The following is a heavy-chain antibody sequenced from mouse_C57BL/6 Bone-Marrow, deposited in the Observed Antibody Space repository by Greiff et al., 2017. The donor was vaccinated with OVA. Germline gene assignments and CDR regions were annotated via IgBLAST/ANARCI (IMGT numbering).Heavy chain of an antibody. CDR3: ARGGVTKAMDY. Sequence: EVQRVESGPGLVKPSQSLSLTCSVTGYSITSGYYWNWIRQFPGNKLEWMGYISYDGSNNYNPSLKNRISITRDTSKNQFFLKLNSVTTEDTATYYGARGGVTKAMDYWGQGTSDTASS. J-gene: IGHJ4*01. V-gene: IGHV3-6*01. CDR2: ISYDGSN. CDR1: GYSITSGYY. D-gene: IGHD2-2*01.